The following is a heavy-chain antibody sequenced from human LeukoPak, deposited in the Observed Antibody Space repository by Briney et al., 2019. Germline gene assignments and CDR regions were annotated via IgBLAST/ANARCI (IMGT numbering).Heavy chain of an antibody. Sequence: PSETLSLTCGVFGVSINDYYGSWIRQSPGKGLEWIGEISHTEGTRYNPSLESRVTMSVGTSENQLSLKLIFVTAADTAVYYCARIRCSHSGSVCYTHWG. CDR1: GVSINDYY. V-gene: IGHV4-34*01. CDR2: ISHTEGT. CDR3: ARIRCSHSGSVCYTH. D-gene: IGHD6-19*01. J-gene: IGHJ6*01.